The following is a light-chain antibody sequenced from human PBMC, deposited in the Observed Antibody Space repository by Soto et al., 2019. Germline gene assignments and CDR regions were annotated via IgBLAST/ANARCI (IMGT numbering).Light chain of an antibody. Sequence: IHMTQSPSSLSASVGDRVTITCRASQGITNDLGWYQQKPGGAPKRLIYAASTLQSGVPSRFSGSGSGTEFTLTISNLQPEDFATYYCLQYNSFPFAFGPGTKVDIK. V-gene: IGKV1-17*02. CDR3: LQYNSFPFA. J-gene: IGKJ3*01. CDR2: AAS. CDR1: QGITND.